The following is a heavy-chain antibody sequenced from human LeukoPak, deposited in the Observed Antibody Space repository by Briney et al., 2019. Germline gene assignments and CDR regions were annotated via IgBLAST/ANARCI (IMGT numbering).Heavy chain of an antibody. CDR3: ARRKLTYYYGMDV. J-gene: IGHJ6*02. CDR2: IDRDGSRI. Sequence: PGGSLRLSCAVSGFTFSSYWMHWVRQAPGKGLVWVSRIDRDGSRINYADSVKGRFTVSRDNAKNSLDLQMNTLRAEDTAVYYCARRKLTYYYGMDVWGQGTTVTVSS. D-gene: IGHD1-7*01. CDR1: GFTFSSYW. V-gene: IGHV3-74*01.